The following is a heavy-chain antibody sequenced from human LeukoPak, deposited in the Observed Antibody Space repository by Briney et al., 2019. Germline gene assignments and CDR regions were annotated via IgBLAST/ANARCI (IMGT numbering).Heavy chain of an antibody. CDR3: AELGITMIGGV. CDR1: GFTFSSYG. J-gene: IGHJ6*04. Sequence: GGSLRLSCAASGFTFSSYGMIWVRQAPGKGLEWVSYISSSGSTIYYADSVKGRFTISRDNAKNSLYLQMNSLRAEDAAVYYCAELGITMIGGVWGKGTTVTISS. CDR2: ISSSGSTI. D-gene: IGHD3-10*02. V-gene: IGHV3-48*03.